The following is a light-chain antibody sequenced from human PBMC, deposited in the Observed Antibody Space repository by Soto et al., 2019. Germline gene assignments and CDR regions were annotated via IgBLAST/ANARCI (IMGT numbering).Light chain of an antibody. CDR1: SSDVGGSAY. CDR2: KVT. V-gene: IGLV2-14*01. CDR3: TSSTTGSLYV. J-gene: IGLJ1*01. Sequence: QSALTQPASVSGSPGQSITISCTGTSSDVGGSAYVSWYQQFPGNVPRLLIYKVTNRPSGVSYRFSGPKSGNTASLTISGLQAEDEADYFCTSSTTGSLYVFGTGTKVTVL.